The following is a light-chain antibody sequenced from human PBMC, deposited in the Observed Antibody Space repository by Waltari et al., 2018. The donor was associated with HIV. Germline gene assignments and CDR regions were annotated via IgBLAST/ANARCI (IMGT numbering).Light chain of an antibody. V-gene: IGLV2-14*01. CDR3: SSYTTSSTMI. CDR1: TSDVGGYNY. Sequence: QSALTQPASVSGSPGQSITISCTGTTSDVGGYNYVSWSQHHPCKAHKLMIYDVSNLPSGVSPRFSGSKSDNTASLTISGLRAEDEADYFCSSYTTSSTMIVGGGTKLTVL. CDR2: DVS. J-gene: IGLJ2*01.